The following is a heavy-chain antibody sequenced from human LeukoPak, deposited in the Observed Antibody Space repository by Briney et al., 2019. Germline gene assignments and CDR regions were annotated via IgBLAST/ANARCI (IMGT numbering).Heavy chain of an antibody. V-gene: IGHV4-59*11. CDR2: IYYSGST. CDR1: GGSISSHY. CDR3: ARAVTYYYDSSGYYYFDY. D-gene: IGHD3-22*01. Sequence: SETLSLTCTVSGGSISSHYWSWIRQPPGKGLEWIGYIYYSGSTNYNPSLKSRVTMSVDTSKNQFSLKLSSVTAADTAVYYCARAVTYYYDSSGYYYFDYWGQGTLVTVSS. J-gene: IGHJ4*02.